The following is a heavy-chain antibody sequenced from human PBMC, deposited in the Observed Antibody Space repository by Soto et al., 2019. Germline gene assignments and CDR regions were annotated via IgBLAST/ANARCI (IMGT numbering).Heavy chain of an antibody. D-gene: IGHD3-10*01. V-gene: IGHV2-5*02. CDR2: IFWDDDK. Sequence: QITLQESGPTLVKPTQTLTLTCTFSGFSLSTSGVGVGWIRQPPGQALEWLALIFWDDDKRYRPSLKSSLTITKDTSKNQVVLTMTNMDPVDTATYYCAHRRYYYGSGYFDYWGQGTLVTVSS. CDR3: AHRRYYYGSGYFDY. J-gene: IGHJ4*02. CDR1: GFSLSTSGVG.